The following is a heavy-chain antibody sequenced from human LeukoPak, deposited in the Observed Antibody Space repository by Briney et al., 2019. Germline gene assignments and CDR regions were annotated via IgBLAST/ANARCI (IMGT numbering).Heavy chain of an antibody. Sequence: PSETLSLTCTVSGGSISSYYWSWIRQPPGKGLEWIGYIYYSGGTNYNPSLKSQVTISVDTSKNQFSLKLSSVTAADTAVYYCARGDAAAAGTLFDYWGQGTLVTVSS. D-gene: IGHD6-13*01. CDR3: ARGDAAAAGTLFDY. CDR2: IYYSGGT. J-gene: IGHJ4*02. CDR1: GGSISSYY. V-gene: IGHV4-59*01.